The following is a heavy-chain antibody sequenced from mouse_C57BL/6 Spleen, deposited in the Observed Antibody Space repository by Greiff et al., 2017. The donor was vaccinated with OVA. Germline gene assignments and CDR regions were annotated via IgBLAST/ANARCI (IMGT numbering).Heavy chain of an antibody. V-gene: IGHV10-1*01. CDR3: VCGKPYFDY. CDR1: GFSFNTYA. Sequence: EVKVVESGGGLVQPKGSLKLSCAASGFSFNTYAMNWVRQAPGKGLEWVARIRSKSNNYATYYADSVKDRFTISRDDSESMLYLQMNNLKTEDTAMYYCVCGKPYFDYWGQGTTLTVSS. J-gene: IGHJ2*01. CDR2: IRSKSNNYAT.